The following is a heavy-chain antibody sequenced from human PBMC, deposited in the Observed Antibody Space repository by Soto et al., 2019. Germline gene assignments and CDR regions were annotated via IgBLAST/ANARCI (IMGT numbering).Heavy chain of an antibody. Sequence: PSETLSLTCAVYGGSFSGYYWSWIRQPPGKGLEWIGEINHSGSTNYNPSLKSRVTISVDTSKNQFSLKLSSVTAADTAVYYCARVGSYDFWSGYYYAFDIWGQGTMVTVSS. V-gene: IGHV4-34*01. J-gene: IGHJ3*02. CDR1: GGSFSGYY. CDR2: INHSGST. CDR3: ARVGSYDFWSGYYYAFDI. D-gene: IGHD3-3*01.